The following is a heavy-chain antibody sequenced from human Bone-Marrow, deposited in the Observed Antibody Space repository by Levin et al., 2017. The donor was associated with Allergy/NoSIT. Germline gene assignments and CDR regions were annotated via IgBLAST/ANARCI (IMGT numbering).Heavy chain of an antibody. D-gene: IGHD4-23*01. Sequence: QRGESLKISCAASGFTFSSYGMHWVRQAPGKGLEWVAVVSYDGSDKYYADSLKGRFTISRDNSKNTLYLQMNSLRAEDTAVYYCYGGNSNSFDYWGQGTLVTVSS. CDR1: GFTFSSYG. CDR2: VSYDGSDK. J-gene: IGHJ4*02. V-gene: IGHV3-30*03. CDR3: YGGNSNSFDY.